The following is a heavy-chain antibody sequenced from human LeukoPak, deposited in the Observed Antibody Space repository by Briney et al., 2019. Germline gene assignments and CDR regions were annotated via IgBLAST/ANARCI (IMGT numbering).Heavy chain of an antibody. J-gene: IGHJ4*02. D-gene: IGHD6-13*01. Sequence: TGGSLRLSCAVSGFTFSSQSMNWVRQPPGKGLEGIGSIYYSRSTYYNPSLKCRVTISVDTSKSQFSLKLSSVTAADTAVYYCASDIRSSWAFGYWGQGTLVTVSS. CDR3: ASDIRSSWAFGY. CDR1: GFTFSSQS. V-gene: IGHV4-39*07. CDR2: IYYSRST.